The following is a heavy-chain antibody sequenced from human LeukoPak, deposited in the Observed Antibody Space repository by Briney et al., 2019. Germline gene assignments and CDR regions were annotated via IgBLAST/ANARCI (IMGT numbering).Heavy chain of an antibody. CDR1: GCSISSYY. CDR2: IYYSGSS. D-gene: IGHD2-21*01. Sequence: SETLSLTCTVSGCSISSYYWSWIRQPPGKGLEWIGYIYYSGSSNYNPSLKSRLTISVDTSKNQISLKVSSVTAADTAVYYCARHGGAGGYYSMDVWGQGTTVTVSS. V-gene: IGHV4-59*08. J-gene: IGHJ6*02. CDR3: ARHGGAGGYYSMDV.